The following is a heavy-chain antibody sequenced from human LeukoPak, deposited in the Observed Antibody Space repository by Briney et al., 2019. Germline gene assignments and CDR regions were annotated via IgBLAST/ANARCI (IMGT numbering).Heavy chain of an antibody. D-gene: IGHD1-26*01. CDR1: GYTFTRYS. Sequence: ASVKVSCKASGYTFTRYSMNWVRQAPGQGLEWMGWIDTNTGNPTYAQGFTGRFVFSLDTSVSTAYLQISSLKAEDTAVYYCARDLRRGSYDFWGQGTLVTVSS. J-gene: IGHJ4*02. CDR2: IDTNTGNP. V-gene: IGHV7-4-1*02. CDR3: ARDLRRGSYDF.